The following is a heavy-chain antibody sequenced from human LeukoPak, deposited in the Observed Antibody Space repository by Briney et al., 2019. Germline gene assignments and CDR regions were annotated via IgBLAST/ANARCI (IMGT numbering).Heavy chain of an antibody. CDR1: GFTFSTYW. D-gene: IGHD1-26*01. J-gene: IGHJ4*02. V-gene: IGHV3-74*01. CDR3: ARDPPGWELPHDY. CDR2: INSDGSST. Sequence: GGSLRLSCAASGFTFSTYWMHWVRQAPGKGLVWVSRINSDGSSTSYADSVKGRFTISRDNAKNTLYLQVNSLRAEDTAVYYCARDPPGWELPHDYWGQGTLVTVSS.